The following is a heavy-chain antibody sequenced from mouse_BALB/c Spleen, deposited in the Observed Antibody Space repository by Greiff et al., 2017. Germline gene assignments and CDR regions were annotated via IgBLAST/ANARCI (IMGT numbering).Heavy chain of an antibody. V-gene: IGHV1S137*01. Sequence: QVQLKESGAELVRPGVSVKISCKGSGYTFTDYAMHWVKQSHAKSLEWIGVISTYYGDASYNQKFKGKATMTVDKSSSTAYMELARLTSEDSAIYYCARLDGNYASFDYWGQGTTLTVSS. D-gene: IGHD2-1*01. J-gene: IGHJ2*01. CDR2: ISTYYGDA. CDR1: GYTFTDYA. CDR3: ARLDGNYASFDY.